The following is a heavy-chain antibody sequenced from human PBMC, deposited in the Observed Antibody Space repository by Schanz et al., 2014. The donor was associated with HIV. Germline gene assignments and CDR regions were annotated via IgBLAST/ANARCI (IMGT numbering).Heavy chain of an antibody. V-gene: IGHV3-11*06. J-gene: IGHJ4*02. CDR1: GFIFNGYY. CDR2: ISTSSTYI. Sequence: QVQLVESGGGLVEPGGSLRLSCEASGFIFNGYYLTWIRQAPGKGLEWVSSISTSSTYIYYADSVKGRFTISRDNAKNSLFLQMNSLRAEDTAVYYCARGRDGYNSVYFDYWGQGTLVTVSS. CDR3: ARGRDGYNSVYFDY. D-gene: IGHD5-12*01.